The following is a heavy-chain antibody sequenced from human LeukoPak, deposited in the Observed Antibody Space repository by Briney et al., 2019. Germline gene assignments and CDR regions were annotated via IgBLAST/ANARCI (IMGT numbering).Heavy chain of an antibody. J-gene: IGHJ6*02. CDR1: GFTFSSYA. Sequence: GGSLRLSCAASGFTFSSYAMSWVRQAPGKGLERVSAISGSGGSTYYADSVKGRFTISRDNSKNTLYLQMNSLRAEDTAVYYCAKDIITMIVVVITPVYGMDVWGQGTTVTVSS. CDR3: AKDIITMIVVVITPVYGMDV. CDR2: ISGSGGST. D-gene: IGHD3-22*01. V-gene: IGHV3-23*01.